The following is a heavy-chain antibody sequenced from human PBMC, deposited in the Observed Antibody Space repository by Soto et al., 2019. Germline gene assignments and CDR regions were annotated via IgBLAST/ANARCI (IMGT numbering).Heavy chain of an antibody. CDR2: ISAYNGNT. Sequence: ASVKVSCKASGYTFTSYGISWVRQAPGQGLEWMGWISAYNGNTNYAQKLQGRVTMTTDTSTSTAYMELRSLRSDDTAVYYCARDYRPGYRSSWYLGYWGQGTLVTVSS. CDR3: ARDYRPGYRSSWYLGY. V-gene: IGHV1-18*01. CDR1: GYTFTSYG. J-gene: IGHJ4*02. D-gene: IGHD6-13*01.